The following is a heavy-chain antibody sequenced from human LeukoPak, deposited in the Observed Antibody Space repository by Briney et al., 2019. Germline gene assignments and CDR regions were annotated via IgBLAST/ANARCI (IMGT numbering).Heavy chain of an antibody. CDR3: AREALDYYYYMDV. CDR1: GDSISSGSLY. Sequence: SETLSLTCTVSGDSISSGSLYWNWIRQPAGKGLEWIGLIYTSGSTDYNSSLKSRVTISVDTSKNQFSLKLSSVTAADTAVYYCAREALDYYYYMDVWGKGTTVTVSS. CDR2: IYTSGST. V-gene: IGHV4-61*02. J-gene: IGHJ6*03.